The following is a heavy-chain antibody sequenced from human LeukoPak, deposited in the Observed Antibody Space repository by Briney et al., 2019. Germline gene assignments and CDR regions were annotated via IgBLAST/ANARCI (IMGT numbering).Heavy chain of an antibody. Sequence: SETLSLTCTVSGGSISSSSYYWGWIRQPPGKGLEWIGSIYYSGSTYYNPSLKSQVTISVDTSKNQFSLKLSSVTAADTAVYYCARRPVGYSSGSPDYWGQGTLVTVSS. CDR2: IYYSGST. CDR3: ARRPVGYSSGSPDY. CDR1: GGSISSSSYY. D-gene: IGHD6-19*01. V-gene: IGHV4-39*01. J-gene: IGHJ4*02.